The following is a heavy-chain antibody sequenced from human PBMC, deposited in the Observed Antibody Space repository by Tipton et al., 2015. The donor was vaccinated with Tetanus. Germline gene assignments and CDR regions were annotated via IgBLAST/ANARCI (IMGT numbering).Heavy chain of an antibody. V-gene: IGHV4-39*07. J-gene: IGHJ5*02. CDR2: IYYSGST. CDR1: GGSISSSSYY. CDR3: ARDIAVAGNWFDP. Sequence: LRLSCTVSGGSISSSSYYWGWIRQPPGKGLEWIGSIYYSGSTYYNPSLKSRVTISVDTSKNQFSLKLSSVTAADTAVYYCARDIAVAGNWFDPWGQGTLVTVSS. D-gene: IGHD6-19*01.